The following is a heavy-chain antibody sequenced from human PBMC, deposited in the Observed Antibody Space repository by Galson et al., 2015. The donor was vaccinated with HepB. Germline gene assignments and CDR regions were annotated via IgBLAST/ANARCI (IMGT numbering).Heavy chain of an antibody. CDR3: ARLRTTYESGTTSISGDRLFLDY. CDR2: VFYTGYT. D-gene: IGHD3-10*01. J-gene: IGHJ4*02. Sequence: SETLSLTCTVSGGSISSSSYYWAWIRQPPGRGLEWIGNVFYTGYTYYNPSLKSPVTISVDTSKNQFSLKLTSVTAADTAMYYCARLRTTYESGTTSISGDRLFLDYWGQGTLVTVSS. V-gene: IGHV4-39*07. CDR1: GGSISSSSYY.